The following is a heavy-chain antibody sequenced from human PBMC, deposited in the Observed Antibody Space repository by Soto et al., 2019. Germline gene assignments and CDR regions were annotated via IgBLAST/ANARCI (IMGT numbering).Heavy chain of an antibody. Sequence: QVQLVQSGAEVKKPGASVKVSCKASGYTFTSYGISWVRQAPGQGLEWMGWISAYNGNTNYAQKLQGRVTMTTDTSXSXDYMELRSLRSDDTAVYYCARDRPVRHSGWYVNFDYWGQGTLVTVSS. CDR1: GYTFTSYG. J-gene: IGHJ4*02. CDR3: ARDRPVRHSGWYVNFDY. D-gene: IGHD6-19*01. CDR2: ISAYNGNT. V-gene: IGHV1-18*01.